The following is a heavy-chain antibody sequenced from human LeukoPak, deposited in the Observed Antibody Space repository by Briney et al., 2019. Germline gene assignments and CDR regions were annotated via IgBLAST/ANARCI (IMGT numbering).Heavy chain of an antibody. Sequence: SETLSLTCTVSGGSISSSSYYWGWIRQPPVKGLGWIGSIYYSGSTYYNPSLKSRVTISVDTSKNQFSLKLSSVTAADTAVYYCARAPKDAFDIWGQGTMVTVSS. J-gene: IGHJ3*02. CDR3: ARAPKDAFDI. V-gene: IGHV4-39*07. CDR2: IYYSGST. CDR1: GGSISSSSYY.